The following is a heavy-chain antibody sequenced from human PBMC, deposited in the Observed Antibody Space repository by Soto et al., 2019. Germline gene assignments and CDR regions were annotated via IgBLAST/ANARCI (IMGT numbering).Heavy chain of an antibody. J-gene: IGHJ3*02. CDR2: IYYGGTT. Sequence: QVQLQESGPGLVKPSQTLSLTCTVSGGSISSGGYYWSWIRQNPGKGLEWIGYIYYGGTTNYNPSLKSRLTISVDTSKNQFSLKLNAMTAADTAVYYCARDESATDAFDIWGQGTMVTVSS. D-gene: IGHD5-12*01. CDR3: ARDESATDAFDI. CDR1: GGSISSGGYY. V-gene: IGHV4-31*03.